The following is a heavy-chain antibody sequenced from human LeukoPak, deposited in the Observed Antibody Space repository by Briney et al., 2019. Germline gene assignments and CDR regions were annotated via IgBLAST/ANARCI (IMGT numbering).Heavy chain of an antibody. D-gene: IGHD2-15*01. CDR1: GGSISSYY. CDR3: ARHRYCSGGSCYFFPTKPGYMDV. CDR2: IYYSGST. V-gene: IGHV4-59*01. Sequence: ASETLSLTCTVSGGSISSYYWSWIRQPPGKGLEWIGYIYYSGSTNYNPSLKSRVTISVDTSKNQFSLKLSSVTAADTAVYYCARHRYCSGGSCYFFPTKPGYMDVWGKGTTVTISS. J-gene: IGHJ6*03.